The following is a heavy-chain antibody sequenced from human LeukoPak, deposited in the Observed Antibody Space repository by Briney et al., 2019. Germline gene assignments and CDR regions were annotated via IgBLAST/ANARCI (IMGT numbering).Heavy chain of an antibody. Sequence: GGSLRLSCAASGFTFDDYAMHWVRQAPGKGLEWVSLISGDGGSTYYADSVEGRFTISRDNSKNSLYLQMNSLRTEDTALYYCAKAPYSSSWYRNWFDPWGQGTLVTVSS. D-gene: IGHD6-13*01. V-gene: IGHV3-43*02. CDR2: ISGDGGST. J-gene: IGHJ5*02. CDR3: AKAPYSSSWYRNWFDP. CDR1: GFTFDDYA.